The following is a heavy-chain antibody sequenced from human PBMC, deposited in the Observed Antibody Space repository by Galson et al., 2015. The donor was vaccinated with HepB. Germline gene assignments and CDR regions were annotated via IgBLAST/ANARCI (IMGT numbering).Heavy chain of an antibody. CDR3: ARPAEYSSSWYDY. CDR2: INGGNGKT. CDR1: GYIFTSYS. Sequence: SVKVSCKASGYIFTSYSMHWVRQAPGQRLEWMGWINGGNGKTKNSQKFQDRVTITRDTSASTAYMELSSLRSEDTAVYYCARPAEYSSSWYDYWGQGTLVSVSS. J-gene: IGHJ4*02. V-gene: IGHV1-3*01. D-gene: IGHD6-13*01.